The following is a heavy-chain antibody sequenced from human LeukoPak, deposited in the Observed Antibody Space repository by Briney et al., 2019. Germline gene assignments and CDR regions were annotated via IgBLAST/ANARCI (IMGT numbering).Heavy chain of an antibody. CDR3: ARSYGDYVYYFDY. V-gene: IGHV4-39*07. CDR1: GGSSSSSSYY. D-gene: IGHD4-17*01. J-gene: IGHJ4*02. CDR2: IYYSGIT. Sequence: PSETLSLTCTVSGGSSSSSSYYWGWIRQPPGKGLEWIGCIYYSGITYYNPSLKSGVTISVDTSKNQFYLKLSSVTAADTAVYYCARSYGDYVYYFDYWGQGTLVTVSS.